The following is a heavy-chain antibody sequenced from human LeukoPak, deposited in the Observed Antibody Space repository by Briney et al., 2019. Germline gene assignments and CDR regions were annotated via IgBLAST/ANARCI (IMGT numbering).Heavy chain of an antibody. D-gene: IGHD3-10*01. Sequence: SVKVSCKASGGTFSSYAISWVRQAPGQGLEWMGGIIPIFGTANYAQKFQGRVTITADESTSTAYMELSSLRSEDTAVYYCAKVEWFGSPSHAFDIWGQGTMVTVSS. CDR1: GGTFSSYA. CDR2: IIPIFGTA. V-gene: IGHV1-69*13. CDR3: AKVEWFGSPSHAFDI. J-gene: IGHJ3*02.